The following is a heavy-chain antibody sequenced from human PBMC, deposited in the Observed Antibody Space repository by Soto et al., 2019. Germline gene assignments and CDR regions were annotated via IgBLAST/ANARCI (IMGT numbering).Heavy chain of an antibody. CDR1: GYTFTSSG. CDR2: ISAHTGSS. V-gene: IGHV1-18*01. CDR3: ARAFFYQGSDSRGYSFDVFDF. J-gene: IGHJ3*01. D-gene: IGHD3-22*01. Sequence: QVQLVQSGAEVKKPGASVKVSCKASGYTFTSSGMSWVRQAPGQGLEWMGWISAHTGSSEYAQRFQGRVTMTTDRSTSTAYMELRSLRSDDTAVYYCARAFFYQGSDSRGYSFDVFDFWGPGTLVTVSS.